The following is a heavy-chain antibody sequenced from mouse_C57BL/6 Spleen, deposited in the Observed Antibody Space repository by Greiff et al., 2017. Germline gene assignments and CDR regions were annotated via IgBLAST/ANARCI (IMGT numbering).Heavy chain of an antibody. CDR2: IDPNSGGT. V-gene: IGHV1-72*01. Sequence: VQLQQPGAELVKPGASVKLSCKASGYTFTSYWMHWVKQRPGRGLEWIGRIDPNSGGTNYNEKFKSKATLTVDKSSSTAYMQLSSLTSEDSAVYYGARVEIYYDYAWFAYWGQGTLGTVSA. D-gene: IGHD2-4*01. CDR1: GYTFTSYW. CDR3: ARVEIYYDYAWFAY. J-gene: IGHJ3*01.